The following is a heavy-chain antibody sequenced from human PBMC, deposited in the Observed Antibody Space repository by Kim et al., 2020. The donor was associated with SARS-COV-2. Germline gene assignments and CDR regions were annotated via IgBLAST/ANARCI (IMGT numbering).Heavy chain of an antibody. CDR3: AKDSKGWAFVY. V-gene: IGHV3-30*04. CDR2: ASSDGSKR. Sequence: GGSLRLSCAASGFTFSSYTMHWVRQAPGKGLEWVTVASSDGSKRFYVDSVNGRFTISRDNSKNTLYLEMNSLRAEDTAIYYCAKDSKGWAFVYWGQGTLVSVSP. CDR1: GFTFSSYT. D-gene: IGHD3-16*01. J-gene: IGHJ4*02.